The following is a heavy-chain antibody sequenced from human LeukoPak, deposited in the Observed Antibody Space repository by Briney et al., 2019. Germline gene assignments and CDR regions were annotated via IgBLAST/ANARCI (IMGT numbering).Heavy chain of an antibody. CDR3: TRPGEDYCDNDGYGGFGP. D-gene: IGHD3-22*01. CDR2: IKQDGSEK. CDR1: GFSFVSYW. J-gene: IGHJ5*02. V-gene: IGHV3-7*01. Sequence: GGSLRLSCAASGFSFVSYWMHWVRQAPGTGLEWVASIKQDGSEKLYGASVRGRFTVSIDNARNSLYLNMKTLRSEDTALYYCTRPGEDYCDNDGYGGFGPWGKGILVIVSS.